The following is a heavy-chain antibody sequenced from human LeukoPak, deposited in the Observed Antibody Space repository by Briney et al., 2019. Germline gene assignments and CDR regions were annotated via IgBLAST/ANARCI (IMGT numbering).Heavy chain of an antibody. V-gene: IGHV1-2*02. CDR3: ARGPEGYYYYYYMEV. CDR1: GYTFTGYY. CDR2: INPNSGGT. Sequence: GASVKVSCKASGYTFTGYYMHWVRQAPGQGLEWMGWINPNSGGTNYAQKFQGRVTMTRDTSISTAYMELSRLRSDDTAVYYCARGPEGYYYYYYMEVWGKGTTVTVSS. J-gene: IGHJ6*03.